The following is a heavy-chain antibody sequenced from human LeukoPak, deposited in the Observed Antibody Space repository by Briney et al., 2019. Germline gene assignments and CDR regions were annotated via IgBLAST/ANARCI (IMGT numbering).Heavy chain of an antibody. Sequence: GGSLRLSCAASGFAFTTSGFTFHTFAMSWVRQAPGKGLEWVSSISSSSSYIYYADSVKGRFTISRDNAKNSLYLQMNSLRAEDTAVYYCARLRDGESSWPDYWGQGTLVTVSS. CDR3: ARLRDGESSWPDY. J-gene: IGHJ4*02. CDR1: GFTFHTFA. D-gene: IGHD6-13*01. V-gene: IGHV3-21*01. CDR2: ISSSSSYI.